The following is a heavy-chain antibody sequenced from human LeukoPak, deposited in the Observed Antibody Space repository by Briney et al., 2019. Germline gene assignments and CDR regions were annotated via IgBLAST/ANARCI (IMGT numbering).Heavy chain of an antibody. CDR2: ISAYNGNT. CDR3: ARAGYCSGGSCYSSPFDY. CDR1: GYTFTSYG. D-gene: IGHD2-15*01. Sequence: ASVKVSCKASGYTFTSYGISWVRQAPGLGLEWMGWISAYNGNTNYAQKLQGRVPMTTDTSTSTAYMELRSLRSDDTAVYYCARAGYCSGGSCYSSPFDYWGQGTLVTVSS. V-gene: IGHV1-18*01. J-gene: IGHJ4*02.